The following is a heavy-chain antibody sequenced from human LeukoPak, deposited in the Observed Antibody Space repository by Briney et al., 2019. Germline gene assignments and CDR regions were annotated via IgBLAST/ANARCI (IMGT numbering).Heavy chain of an antibody. CDR3: AKDQLLWFGGAFDI. V-gene: IGHV3-21*01. Sequence: PGGSLRLSCAASGFIFSSCTINWVRQAPGKGLEWVSSISSSSTYIYYADSVKGRFTISRDNAKNSLYLQMNSLRAEDTAVYYCAKDQLLWFGGAFDIWGQGTMVTVSS. D-gene: IGHD3-10*01. J-gene: IGHJ3*02. CDR1: GFIFSSCT. CDR2: ISSSSTYI.